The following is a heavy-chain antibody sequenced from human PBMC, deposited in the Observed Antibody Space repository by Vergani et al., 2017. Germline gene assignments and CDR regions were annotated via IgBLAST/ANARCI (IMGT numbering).Heavy chain of an antibody. D-gene: IGHD3-16*01. J-gene: IGHJ6*02. CDR3: ARGLGYVPLYYYYGMDV. V-gene: IGHV4-34*01. CDR2: INHSGST. Sequence: QVQLQQWGAGLLKPSETLSLTCAVYGGSLSGYYWSWIRQPPGKGLEWIGEINHSGSTNYNPSLKSRVTISVDTSKNQFSLKLSSVTATDTAVYYCARGLGYVPLYYYYGMDVWGRGTTVTVSS. CDR1: GGSLSGYY.